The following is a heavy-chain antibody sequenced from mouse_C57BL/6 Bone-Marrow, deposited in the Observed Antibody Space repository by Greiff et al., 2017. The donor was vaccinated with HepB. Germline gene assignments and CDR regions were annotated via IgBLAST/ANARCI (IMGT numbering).Heavy chain of an antibody. Sequence: EVKLLESGGGLVQPGGSLKLSCAASGFTFSDYYMYWVRQTPEKRLEWVAYISNGGGSTYYPDTVKGRFTISRDNAKNNLYLQMSHLKSEDTAMYYCARLGLFDYWGQGTTLTVSS. CDR3: ARLGLFDY. V-gene: IGHV5-12*01. CDR1: GFTFSDYY. CDR2: ISNGGGST. J-gene: IGHJ2*01.